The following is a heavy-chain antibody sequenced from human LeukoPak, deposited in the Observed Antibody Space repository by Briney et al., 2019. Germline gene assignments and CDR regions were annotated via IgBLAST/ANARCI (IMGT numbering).Heavy chain of an antibody. CDR2: INSDGAST. J-gene: IGHJ4*02. V-gene: IGHV3-74*01. CDR1: GFTFSTYW. CDR3: TRANYGGNSFSDY. Sequence: SGGSLRLSCAASGFTFSTYWMHWVRQAPGKGLVWVSRINSDGASTNYADSVKGRFTISRDNAKSTLYLQMNSLRAEDTAVYYCTRANYGGNSFSDYWGQGTLVTVSS. D-gene: IGHD4-23*01.